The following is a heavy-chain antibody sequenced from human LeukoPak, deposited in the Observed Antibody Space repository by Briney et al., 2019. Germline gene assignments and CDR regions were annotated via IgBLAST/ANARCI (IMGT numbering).Heavy chain of an antibody. J-gene: IGHJ6*03. CDR2: ISSSSSCI. D-gene: IGHD3-10*01. CDR1: GFTFSSYS. V-gene: IGHV3-21*01. CDR3: ARDVGGFYGSEGYYYYMDV. Sequence: GGSLRLSCAASGFTFSSYSMNWVRQAPGKGLEWVSSISSSSSCIYYADSVKGRFTISRDNAKNSLYLQMNSLRAEDTAVYYCARDVGGFYGSEGYYYYMDVWGKGTTVTVSS.